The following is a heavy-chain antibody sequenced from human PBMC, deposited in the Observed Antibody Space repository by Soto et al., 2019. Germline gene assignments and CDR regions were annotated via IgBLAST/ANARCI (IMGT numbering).Heavy chain of an antibody. CDR2: ISAYNGNT. J-gene: IGHJ4*02. CDR3: AREFPYDSGGFHELYF. CDR1: GYTFNSFG. V-gene: IGHV1-18*04. Sequence: QVHLEQSGAEVRKPGASVKVSCKASGYTFNSFGINWVRQAPGQGLEWLGWISAYNGNTNYAQKFRGRVTMTADTSTTTPYLELTSLRSDDTAVYYCAREFPYDSGGFHELYFWGQGTLVTVSS. D-gene: IGHD3-22*01.